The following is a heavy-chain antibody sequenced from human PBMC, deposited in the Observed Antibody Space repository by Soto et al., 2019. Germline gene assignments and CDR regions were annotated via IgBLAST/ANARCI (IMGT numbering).Heavy chain of an antibody. Sequence: PGGSLRLPCAASGFNFSSYGMSWIRQAPGKGLEWVSAISGSGGSTYYADSVKGRFTISRDNSKNTLYLQMNSLRAEDTAVYYCAKDPIVVVVAAMLDPWGQGTLVTVSS. CDR2: ISGSGGST. CDR1: GFNFSSYG. J-gene: IGHJ5*02. D-gene: IGHD2-15*01. V-gene: IGHV3-23*01. CDR3: AKDPIVVVVAAMLDP.